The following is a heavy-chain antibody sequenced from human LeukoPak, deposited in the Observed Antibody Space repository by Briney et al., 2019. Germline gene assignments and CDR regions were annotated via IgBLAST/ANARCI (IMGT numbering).Heavy chain of an antibody. CDR3: AMDSAWLPLKFDY. CDR2: ISGSGGST. D-gene: IGHD5-24*01. Sequence: GGSLRLSCAVSGFTFTTYAMTWVRQAPGKGLEWVSGISGSGGSTYYTDSVKGRFTISRDNSNNTLYLQMNNLRAEDTAVYYCAMDSAWLPLKFDYWGPGTLVAVST. J-gene: IGHJ4*02. CDR1: GFTFTTYA. V-gene: IGHV3-23*01.